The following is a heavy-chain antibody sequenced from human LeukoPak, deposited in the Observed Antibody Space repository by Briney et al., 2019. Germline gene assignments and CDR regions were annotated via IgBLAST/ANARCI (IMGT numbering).Heavy chain of an antibody. V-gene: IGHV3-73*01. J-gene: IGHJ4*02. CDR1: GFTFSGSA. CDR3: TSSYSSSWPRCDY. Sequence: GGSLRLSCAASGFTFSGSAMHWVRQASGKGLEWVGRIRSKANSYATAYAASVKGRFTISRDDSKNTAYLQMNSLKTEDTAVYYCTSSYSSSWPRCDYWGQGTLVTVSS. CDR2: IRSKANSYAT. D-gene: IGHD6-13*01.